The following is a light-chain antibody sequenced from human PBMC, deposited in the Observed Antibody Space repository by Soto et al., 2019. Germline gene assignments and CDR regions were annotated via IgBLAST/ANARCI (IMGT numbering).Light chain of an antibody. CDR2: STS. CDR1: QSIAGY. CDR3: QQSFSVPIT. J-gene: IGKJ5*01. V-gene: IGKV1-39*01. Sequence: DLQMTQSPSSLSASVGDRVTITCRASQSIAGYLSWYQQRPGKAPKFLIYSTSNLQRGVPSRFSGSGSGTDFSLTINGLQPEDFATYFCQQSFSVPITFGQGTRLEIK.